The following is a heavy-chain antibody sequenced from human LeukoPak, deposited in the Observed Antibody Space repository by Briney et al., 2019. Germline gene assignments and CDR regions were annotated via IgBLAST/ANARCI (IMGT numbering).Heavy chain of an antibody. D-gene: IGHD2-21*02. CDR2: IYYSGST. CDR1: GGSISSSYYY. J-gene: IGHJ4*02. Sequence: SETLTLTCTVSGGSISSSYYYWGWIRQPPGKGLEWIGSIYYSGSTYYKPALKSRVTISVDTSKNQFSLKLRSVTAADTAVYYCTRYIGDFVSDFWGQGTLVTVSS. CDR3: TRYIGDFVSDF. V-gene: IGHV4-39*01.